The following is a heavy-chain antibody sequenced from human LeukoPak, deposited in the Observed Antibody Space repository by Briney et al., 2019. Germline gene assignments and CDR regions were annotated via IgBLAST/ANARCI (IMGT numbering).Heavy chain of an antibody. CDR1: GFTFDDYG. CDR3: ARGYCSGGSCYSPYFDY. V-gene: IGHV3-20*04. Sequence: GGSLRLSCAASGFTFDDYGMSWVRRAPGKGLEWVSGINWNGGSTGYADSVKGRFTISRDNAKNSLYLQMNSLRAEDTALYYCARGYCSGGSCYSPYFDYWGQGTLVTVSS. D-gene: IGHD2-15*01. J-gene: IGHJ4*02. CDR2: INWNGGST.